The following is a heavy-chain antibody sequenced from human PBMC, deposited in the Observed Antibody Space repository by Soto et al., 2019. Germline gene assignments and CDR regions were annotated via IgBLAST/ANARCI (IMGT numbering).Heavy chain of an antibody. Sequence: ETLSLTCPVSGGSISSSSYYWGCIRQPPGKGLEWVSAISGSGGSTYYADSVKGRFTISRDNSKNTLYLQMNSLRAEDTAVYYCAKAIGGWYQFWDYWGQGTLVTVSS. CDR2: ISGSGGST. CDR1: GGSISSSSYY. CDR3: AKAIGGWYQFWDY. J-gene: IGHJ4*02. V-gene: IGHV3-23*01. D-gene: IGHD6-19*01.